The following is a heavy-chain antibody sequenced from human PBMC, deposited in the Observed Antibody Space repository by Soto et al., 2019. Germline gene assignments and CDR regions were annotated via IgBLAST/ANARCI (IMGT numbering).Heavy chain of an antibody. V-gene: IGHV3-23*01. Sequence: GGSLRLSCAASGFTFSSYAMSWVRQAPGKGLEWVSAISGSGGSTYYADSVKGRFTISRDNSKNTLYLQMNSLRAEDTAVYYCAKRGDIVVVPAAMVPYYFDYWGQGTLVTVSS. CDR3: AKRGDIVVVPAAMVPYYFDY. D-gene: IGHD2-2*01. CDR1: GFTFSSYA. CDR2: ISGSGGST. J-gene: IGHJ4*02.